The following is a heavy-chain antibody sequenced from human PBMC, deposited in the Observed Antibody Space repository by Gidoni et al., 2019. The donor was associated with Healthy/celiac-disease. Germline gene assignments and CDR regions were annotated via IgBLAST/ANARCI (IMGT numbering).Heavy chain of an antibody. V-gene: IGHV3-21*01. CDR2: ISSSSSYI. CDR1: GFTFSTYT. CDR3: ARDQPERYDC. J-gene: IGHJ4*02. Sequence: EVQLVESGGGLVKPGGSLRLSCAASGFTFSTYTMNWVRQAPGKGLEWVSSISSSSSYIYYADSVKGRFTISRDNAKNSLYLQMTSLRAEDTAVYYCARDQPERYDCWGQGTLVTVSS. D-gene: IGHD3-9*01.